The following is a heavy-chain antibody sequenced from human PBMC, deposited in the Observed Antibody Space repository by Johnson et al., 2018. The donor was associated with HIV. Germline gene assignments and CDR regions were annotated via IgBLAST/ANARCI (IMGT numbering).Heavy chain of an antibody. Sequence: VQLVESGGGLVQPGGSLRLPCAASGFAFRSYWMHWVRQAPGKGLVWVSRINSDETYKDYADSVKGRFTISRDNATNSLFLQMNIVRDEDTAVYYCVRGGAVAPSSGFDIWGQGTKVTVSS. J-gene: IGHJ3*02. CDR3: VRGGAVAPSSGFDI. CDR1: GFAFRSYW. CDR2: INSDETYK. V-gene: IGHV3-74*02. D-gene: IGHD6-19*01.